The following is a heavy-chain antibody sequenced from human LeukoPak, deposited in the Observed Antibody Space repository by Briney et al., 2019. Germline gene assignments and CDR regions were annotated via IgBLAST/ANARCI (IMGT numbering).Heavy chain of an antibody. CDR3: ARKGTYYDYVWGSYSAPSRNWYFDL. CDR1: GFTFSSYW. D-gene: IGHD3-16*01. J-gene: IGHJ2*01. CDR2: IKQDGSEK. V-gene: IGHV3-7*01. Sequence: GGSLRLSCAASGFTFSSYWMSWVRQAPGKGLEWVANIKQDGSEKYYVDSVKGRFTISRDNAKNSLYLQMNSLRAEDTAVYYCARKGTYYDYVWGSYSAPSRNWYFDLWGRGTLVTVSS.